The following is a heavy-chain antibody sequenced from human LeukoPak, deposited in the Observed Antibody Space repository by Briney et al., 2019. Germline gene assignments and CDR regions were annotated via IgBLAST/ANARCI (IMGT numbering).Heavy chain of an antibody. Sequence: PGGSLRLSCAASGFTFSSYAMSWVRQAPGKGLEWVSYISGSGGTTYYADSVKGRFTISRDNSKNTLYLQRNSLRVEDTALYYCAFRTGWYEGLAAFDIWGQGTMVTVSS. CDR2: ISGSGGTT. V-gene: IGHV3-23*01. CDR1: GFTFSSYA. J-gene: IGHJ3*02. D-gene: IGHD3/OR15-3a*01. CDR3: AFRTGWYEGLAAFDI.